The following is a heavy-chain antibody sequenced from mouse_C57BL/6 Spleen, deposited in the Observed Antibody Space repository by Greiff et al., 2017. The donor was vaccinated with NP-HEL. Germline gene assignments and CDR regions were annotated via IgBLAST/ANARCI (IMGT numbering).Heavy chain of an antibody. V-gene: IGHV6-6*01. CDR1: GFTFSDAW. D-gene: IGHD1-1*01. CDR2: IRNKANNHAT. Sequence: EVKLVESGGGLVQPGGSMKLSCAASGFTFSDAWMDWVRQSPEKGLEWVAEIRNKANNHATYYAESVKGRFTISRDDSKSSVYLQMNSLRAEDTGIYYCTSAYYYGSSYWYFDVWGTGTTVTVSS. J-gene: IGHJ1*03. CDR3: TSAYYYGSSYWYFDV.